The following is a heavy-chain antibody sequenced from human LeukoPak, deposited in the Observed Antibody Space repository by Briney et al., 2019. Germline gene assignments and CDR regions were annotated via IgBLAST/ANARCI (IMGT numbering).Heavy chain of an antibody. CDR3: ARGSLDIVVVPANWFDP. D-gene: IGHD2-2*03. V-gene: IGHV4-4*07. CDR2: IYTSGST. CDR1: GGSISSYY. Sequence: KPSETLSLTCTVSGGSISSYYWSWIRQPAGKGLEWIGRIYTSGSTNYNPSLKSRVTMSVDTSKNQFSLKLSSVTAADTAVYYCARGSLDIVVVPANWFDPWGQGTLVTVSS. J-gene: IGHJ5*02.